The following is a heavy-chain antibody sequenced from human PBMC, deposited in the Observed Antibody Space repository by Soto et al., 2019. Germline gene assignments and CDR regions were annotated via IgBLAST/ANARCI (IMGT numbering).Heavy chain of an antibody. V-gene: IGHV4-59*01. J-gene: IGHJ4*02. Sequence: XATLSLNCTVSGGSISAYYWSWIRQPPGKGLEWIGYIDSSGNTNYNPSLKSRVTISVDTSKNQFSLRLTSVTAADPAVYFCARLTSRWQQSVWGQRTLVTFS. CDR2: IDSSGNT. CDR1: GGSISAYY. D-gene: IGHD7-27*01. CDR3: ARLTSRWQQSV.